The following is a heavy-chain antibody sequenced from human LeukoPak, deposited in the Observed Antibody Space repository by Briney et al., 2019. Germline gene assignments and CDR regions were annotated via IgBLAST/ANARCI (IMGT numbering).Heavy chain of an antibody. CDR3: ARGWAFPY. D-gene: IGHD3-3*02. J-gene: IGHJ4*02. Sequence: SQTLSLTCVTSGESVSSNITIWNWIRQSPSRGLEWLGRTYYRSKWSNDYAGSVKSRITINPDTSKNQFSPHLNSVTPEDTAVYYCARGWAFPYWGQGTLVTVSS. V-gene: IGHV6-1*01. CDR1: GESVSSNITI. CDR2: TYYRSKWSN.